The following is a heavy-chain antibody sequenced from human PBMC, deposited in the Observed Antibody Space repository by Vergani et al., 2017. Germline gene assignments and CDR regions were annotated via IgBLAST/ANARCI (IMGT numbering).Heavy chain of an antibody. J-gene: IGHJ4*02. CDR2: IYDSGDT. CDR3: ARGALWWLRQIDS. CDR1: GGSISNDY. Sequence: QVQLQESGPRLVKPSETLSLTCTVSGGSISNDYWSWIRQPAGKGLEWIGYIYDSGDTKYNPSLKSRVTMSLDTSKNQFSLNLYSVTAADTAVYYCARGALWWLRQIDSWGQGTLVTVSS. V-gene: IGHV4-59*01. D-gene: IGHD2-21*01.